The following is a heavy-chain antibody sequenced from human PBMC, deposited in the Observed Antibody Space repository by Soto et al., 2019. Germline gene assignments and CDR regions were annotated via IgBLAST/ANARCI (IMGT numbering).Heavy chain of an antibody. CDR3: AREGPGWGYSSATRPTELYY. CDR1: GYTFTSYG. Sequence: QVQLVQSGAEVKKPGASVKVSCKASGYTFTSYGISWVRQAPGQGLEWMGWISAYNGNTNYAQKLQGRVTMTTDTSTSTAYMELRSLRSDDTAVYYCAREGPGWGYSSATRPTELYYWGQGTLVTVSS. J-gene: IGHJ4*02. CDR2: ISAYNGNT. V-gene: IGHV1-18*01. D-gene: IGHD6-19*01.